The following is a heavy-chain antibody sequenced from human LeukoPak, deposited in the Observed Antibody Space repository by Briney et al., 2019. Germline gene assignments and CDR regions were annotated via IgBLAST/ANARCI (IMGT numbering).Heavy chain of an antibody. D-gene: IGHD2-2*01. CDR2: ISNTGSVI. J-gene: IGHJ4*02. V-gene: IGHV3-11*04. Sequence: LSLTCTVSGGSISSYYWSWIRQPPGKGLEWISYISNTGSVIYYADSVKGRFTISRDNAKNSLYLQMNSLRAEDTAVYYCARNLPAADYWGQGTLVTVSS. CDR3: ARNLPAADY. CDR1: GGSISSYY.